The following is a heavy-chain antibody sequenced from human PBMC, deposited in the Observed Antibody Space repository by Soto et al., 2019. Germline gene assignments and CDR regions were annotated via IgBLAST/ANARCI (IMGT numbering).Heavy chain of an antibody. D-gene: IGHD4-17*01. CDR2: INSDGSST. CDR1: GFDFSNSW. V-gene: IGHV3-74*03. J-gene: IGHJ6*02. CDR3: AIDKSYALAV. Sequence: EVQLVESGGGFVQPGGSLRLYCAASGFDFSNSWMPWVRQVPGKGLVWVSHINSDGSSTTYADSVKGRFTISRDNARTTVYLQLDSLRVEDTAVYYCAIDKSYALAVWGQGTTVTVSS.